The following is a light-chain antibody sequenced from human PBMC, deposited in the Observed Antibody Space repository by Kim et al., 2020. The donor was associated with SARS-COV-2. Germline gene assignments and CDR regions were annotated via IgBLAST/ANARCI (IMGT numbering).Light chain of an antibody. CDR1: VLAKKY. V-gene: IGLV3-27*01. CDR2: KDS. CDR3: YSAADNNRV. J-gene: IGLJ3*02. Sequence: SYELTQPSSVSVSPGQTARLTCSGDVLAKKYARWFQQKPGQAPVLVIYKDSERPSGIPERFSGSSSGTTVTLTISGAQVEDEADYYCYSAADNNRVLGGGTKRTV.